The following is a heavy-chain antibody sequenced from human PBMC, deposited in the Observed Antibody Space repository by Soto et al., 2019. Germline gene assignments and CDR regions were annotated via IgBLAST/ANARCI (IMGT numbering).Heavy chain of an antibody. Sequence: QVQLQESGPGLVKPSETLSLTCTVSGGSISSYYWSWIRQPPGKGLEWIGYIYYSGSTNYNPSLTSRVTISVDTSKNQFSLKLSSVTAADTAVYYCARAQGPTPETHDYWGQGTLVTVSS. J-gene: IGHJ4*02. CDR2: IYYSGST. V-gene: IGHV4-59*01. CDR1: GGSISSYY. CDR3: ARAQGPTPETHDY.